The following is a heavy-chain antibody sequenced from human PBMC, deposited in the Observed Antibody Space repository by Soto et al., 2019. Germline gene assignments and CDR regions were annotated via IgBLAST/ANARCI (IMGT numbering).Heavy chain of an antibody. CDR1: GYTFTSYY. Sequence: ASVKVSCKASGYTFTSYYMHWVRQAPGQGLGWMGIINPSGGSTSYAQKFQGRVTMTRDTSTSTVYMELSSLGSEDTAVYYCARDLDDSSGPNYYYYGMDVWGQGTTVTVSS. D-gene: IGHD3-22*01. J-gene: IGHJ6*02. CDR3: ARDLDDSSGPNYYYYGMDV. V-gene: IGHV1-46*01. CDR2: INPSGGST.